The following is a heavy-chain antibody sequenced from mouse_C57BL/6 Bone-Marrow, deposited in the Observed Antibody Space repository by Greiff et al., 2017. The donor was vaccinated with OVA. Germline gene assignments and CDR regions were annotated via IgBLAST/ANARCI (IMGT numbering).Heavy chain of an antibody. Sequence: QVQLKQSGPELVKPGASVKISCKASGYAFSSSWMNWVKQRPGKGLEWIGRIYPGDGDTNYNGKFKGKATLTADKSSSTAYMQLSSLTSEDSAVYFCARVPPHYYGSSYWYFDVWGTGTTVTVSS. J-gene: IGHJ1*03. V-gene: IGHV1-82*01. CDR1: GYAFSSSW. CDR3: ARVPPHYYGSSYWYFDV. CDR2: IYPGDGDT. D-gene: IGHD1-1*01.